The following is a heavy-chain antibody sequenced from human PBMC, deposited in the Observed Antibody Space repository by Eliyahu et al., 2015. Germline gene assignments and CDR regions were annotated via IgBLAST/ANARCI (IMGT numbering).Heavy chain of an antibody. CDR1: GFTXXSYA. J-gene: IGHJ3*02. V-gene: IGHV3-30-3*01. CDR2: ISYDGSNK. CDR3: ARERQQLDNDAFDI. Sequence: QVQLVESGGGVVQPGRSLRXXXAASGFTXXSYAMPWVRQAPGKGLEWVXVISYDGSNKYYADSVKGRFTISRDNSKNTLYLQMNSLRAEDTAVYYCARERQQLDNDAFDIWGQGTMVTVSS. D-gene: IGHD6-13*01.